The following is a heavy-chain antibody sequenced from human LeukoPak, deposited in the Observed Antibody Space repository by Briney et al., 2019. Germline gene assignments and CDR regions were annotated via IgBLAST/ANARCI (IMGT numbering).Heavy chain of an antibody. V-gene: IGHV1-2*02. Sequence: ASVKVSCKASGYTFTGYYMHWVRQAPGQGLEWMGWINPNSGGTNYAQKFQGRATMTRDTSISTAYMELSRLRSDDTAVYYCARDIERERGGYYFDYWGQGTLVTVSS. CDR2: INPNSGGT. D-gene: IGHD3-16*01. J-gene: IGHJ4*02. CDR1: GYTFTGYY. CDR3: ARDIERERGGYYFDY.